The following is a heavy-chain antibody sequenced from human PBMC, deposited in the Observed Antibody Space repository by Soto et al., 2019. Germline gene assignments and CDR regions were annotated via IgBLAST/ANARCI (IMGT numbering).Heavy chain of an antibody. Sequence: QVQLVESGGGVVQPGRSLRLSCAASGFTFSSYGMHWVRQAPGKGLEWVAVISYDGSNKYYADSVKGRFTISRDNSKNTLYLQMNSLRAEDTAVYYCAKEYLQSGYGMDVWGQGTTVTVSS. D-gene: IGHD1-26*01. CDR1: GFTFSSYG. J-gene: IGHJ6*02. CDR2: ISYDGSNK. V-gene: IGHV3-30*18. CDR3: AKEYLQSGYGMDV.